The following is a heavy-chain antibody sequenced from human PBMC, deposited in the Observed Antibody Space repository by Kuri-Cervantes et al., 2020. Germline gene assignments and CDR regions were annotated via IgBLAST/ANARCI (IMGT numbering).Heavy chain of an antibody. CDR2: IRSKANSYAT. J-gene: IGHJ4*02. V-gene: IGHV3-73*01. D-gene: IGHD2-2*02. Sequence: GGSLRLSCAASGFTFSGSAMHWVRQASGKGLEWVGRIRSKANSYATAYAASVKGRFTISRDDSKNTAYLQMNSLKTEDTAVYYCTTGGEVDFYCSSTSCYMAYWGQGTLVTVSS. CDR1: GFTFSGSA. CDR3: TTGGEVDFYCSSTSCYMAY.